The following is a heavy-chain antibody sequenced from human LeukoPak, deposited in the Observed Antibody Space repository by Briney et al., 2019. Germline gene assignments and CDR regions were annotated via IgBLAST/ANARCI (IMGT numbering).Heavy chain of an antibody. CDR3: ARRHYYGSGSSSAFDI. D-gene: IGHD3-10*01. V-gene: IGHV5-51*01. CDR1: GYSFTSYW. CDR2: IYPGDFDT. J-gene: IGHJ3*02. Sequence: GESLKISCKGSGYSFTSYWIGWVRQMPGKGLEWMGIIYPGDFDTRYSPSFQGQVTISADKSISTAYLQWSSLKATDTAMYYCARRHYYGSGSSSAFDIWGQGTMVTVSS.